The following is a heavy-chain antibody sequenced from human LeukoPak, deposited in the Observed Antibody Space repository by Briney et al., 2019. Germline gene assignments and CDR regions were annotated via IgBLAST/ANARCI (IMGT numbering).Heavy chain of an antibody. D-gene: IGHD2-21*02. CDR1: GFTFSSYS. CDR3: AAGVTEYYYMDV. Sequence: GGSLRLSCAASGFTFSSYSMNWVRQAPGKGLEWVSYISSSSSYIYYADSVKCRFTISRDNAKNSLYLQMNGLRAEDAAVYDCAAGVTEYYYMDVWGKGTTVTVSS. V-gene: IGHV3-21*01. CDR2: ISSSSSYI. J-gene: IGHJ6*03.